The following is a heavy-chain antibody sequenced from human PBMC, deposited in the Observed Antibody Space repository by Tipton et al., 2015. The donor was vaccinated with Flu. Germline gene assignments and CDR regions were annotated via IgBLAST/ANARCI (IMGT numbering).Heavy chain of an antibody. CDR1: GGSISRSHYS. V-gene: IGHV4-39*07. J-gene: IGHJ4*02. D-gene: IGHD2-8*02. Sequence: TLSLTCTVSGGSISRSHYSWGWIRQPPGKGLEWIGNIYYSGTTYYNPSLKSRVTISVDTSKNQFSLRLTSMTAADTAVYYCESLDPTGPQGCWGQGILVTVS. CDR2: IYYSGTT. CDR3: ESLDPTGPQGC.